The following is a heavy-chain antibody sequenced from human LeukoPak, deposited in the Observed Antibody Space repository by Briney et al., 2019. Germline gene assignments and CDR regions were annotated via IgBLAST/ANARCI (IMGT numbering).Heavy chain of an antibody. CDR1: GGTFSSYA. V-gene: IGHV1-69*05. CDR3: ARGRSSSWNFDY. D-gene: IGHD6-13*01. Sequence: ASVKVSCKASGGTFSSYAISWVRQAPGQGLEWMGGIIPIFGTANYAQKFQGRVTMTRNTSISTAYMELSSLRSEDTAVYYCARGRSSSWNFDYWGQGTLVTVSS. J-gene: IGHJ4*02. CDR2: IIPIFGTA.